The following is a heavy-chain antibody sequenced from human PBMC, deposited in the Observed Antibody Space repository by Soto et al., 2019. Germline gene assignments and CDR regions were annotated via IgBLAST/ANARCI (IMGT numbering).Heavy chain of an antibody. CDR1: GFKFSDYA. V-gene: IGHV3-23*01. J-gene: IGHJ6*02. D-gene: IGHD3-9*01. CDR3: VKEWTGRTCPFMDV. CDR2: ISGGDERT. Sequence: EVQLLESGGGLVQPGGSLRLSCAASGFKFSDYAMTWVRQAPGKGLEWVSTISGGDERTYYADSVKGRFSISRDNPRNTVYPQMNDLRAEETALYPCVKEWTGRTCPFMDVWGQGATVTVSS.